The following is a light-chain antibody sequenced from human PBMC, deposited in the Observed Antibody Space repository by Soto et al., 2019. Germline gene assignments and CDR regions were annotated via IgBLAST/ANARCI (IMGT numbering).Light chain of an antibody. CDR2: WAS. V-gene: IGKV4-1*01. CDR1: QSVLHSSNNKNY. J-gene: IGKJ1*01. Sequence: DIVMTQSPDSLAVSLGERATINCKSSQSVLHSSNNKNYLAWYQQNPGQPPKLLIYWASTRESGVPDRFTGSGSGKDFTLTISSLQAEDVAVYYCQQYFGPPQTFGQGTKVEI. CDR3: QQYFGPPQT.